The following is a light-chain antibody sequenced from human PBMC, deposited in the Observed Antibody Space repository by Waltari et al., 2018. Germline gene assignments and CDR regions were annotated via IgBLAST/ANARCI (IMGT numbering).Light chain of an antibody. Sequence: EILLTQSPVTLSVSPGERATLSCKASQSVRSYLAWYQQKPGQAPRLLIYDASNRASGIPARFSGSGSGTDFTLTISCLQSEDFASYFCQQYYSYPVTFGQGTRV. CDR1: QSVRSY. CDR2: DAS. CDR3: QQYYSYPVT. V-gene: IGKV3-11*01. J-gene: IGKJ1*01.